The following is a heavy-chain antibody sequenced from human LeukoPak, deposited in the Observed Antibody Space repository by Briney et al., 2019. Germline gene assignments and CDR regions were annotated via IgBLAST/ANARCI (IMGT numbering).Heavy chain of an antibody. CDR2: IYYSGST. V-gene: IGHV4-31*03. J-gene: IGHJ3*02. D-gene: IGHD3-22*01. Sequence: SETLSLTCTVSGGSISSGGYYWSWNRQHPGKGLEWIGYIYYSGSTYYNPSLKSRVTISVDTSKNQFSLKLSSVTAADTAVYYCAYYYDSSGTPGYAFDIWGQGTMVTVSS. CDR3: AYYYDSSGTPGYAFDI. CDR1: GGSISSGGYY.